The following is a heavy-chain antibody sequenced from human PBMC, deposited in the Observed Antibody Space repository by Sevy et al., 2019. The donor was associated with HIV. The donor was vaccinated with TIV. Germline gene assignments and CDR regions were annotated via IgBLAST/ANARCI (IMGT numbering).Heavy chain of an antibody. CDR1: AFTFSTYA. J-gene: IGHJ5*02. D-gene: IGHD6-13*01. CDR2: ISYDGSHK. V-gene: IGHV3-30*03. Sequence: GGSLRLSCAASAFTFSTYAMHWVRQAPGKGLEWVAVISYDGSHKSYADSVKGRFTISRDDSKSSLYLQMNTLRAEDTAVYYCARDAGYSVNWYPRFDPWGQGTLVTVSS. CDR3: ARDAGYSVNWYPRFDP.